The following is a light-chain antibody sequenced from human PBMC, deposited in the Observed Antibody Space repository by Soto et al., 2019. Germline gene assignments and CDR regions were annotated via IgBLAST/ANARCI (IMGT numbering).Light chain of an antibody. CDR1: QTVTSTY. CDR3: QEFDNSRT. Sequence: EIVLTQSPGTLSLSPGERATLSCWASQTVTSTYLAWYQQKPGQAPRLLIYATSSRATGIPDRFSGSGSGTDFTLTISRLEPEDSAVYYCQEFDNSRTFGQGTKLEIK. V-gene: IGKV3-20*01. CDR2: ATS. J-gene: IGKJ2*01.